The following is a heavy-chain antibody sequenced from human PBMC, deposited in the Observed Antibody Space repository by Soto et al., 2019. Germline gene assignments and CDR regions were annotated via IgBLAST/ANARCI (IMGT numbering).Heavy chain of an antibody. V-gene: IGHV4-59*08. J-gene: IGHJ2*01. D-gene: IGHD2-21*02. CDR2: LYYSGST. Sequence: QVQLQESGPGLVKPSETLSLTCTVSGGSISSYYWSWIRQPPGKGLEWIAYLYYSGSTNYNPSLKSRVNISVDTSKNKFSLKLSSVAAADTAVYYCARHPYCGGDCYSPGWYFDLWGRGTLVTVSS. CDR1: GGSISSYY. CDR3: ARHPYCGGDCYSPGWYFDL.